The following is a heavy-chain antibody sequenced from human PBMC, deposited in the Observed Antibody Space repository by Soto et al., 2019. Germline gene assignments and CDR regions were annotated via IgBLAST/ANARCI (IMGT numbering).Heavy chain of an antibody. D-gene: IGHD6-13*01. CDR1: GYSFTSYW. CDR3: ARHISEWQQMGGRFDR. V-gene: IGHV5-51*01. Sequence: GESLKISCKGSGYSFTSYWIGWVRQMPGKGLEWMGIIYPGDSDTRYSPSFQGQVTISADKSISTAYLQWSSLKASDTAMYYCARHISEWQQMGGRFDRWGQGTLVTVSS. CDR2: IYPGDSDT. J-gene: IGHJ5*02.